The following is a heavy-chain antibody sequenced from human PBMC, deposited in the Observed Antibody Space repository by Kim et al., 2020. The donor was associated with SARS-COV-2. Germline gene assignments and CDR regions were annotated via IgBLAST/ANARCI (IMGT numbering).Heavy chain of an antibody. J-gene: IGHJ2*01. D-gene: IGHD4-17*01. Sequence: SETLSLTCTVSGGSISSYYWSWIRQPPGKGLEWIGYIYYSGSTNYNPSLKSRVTISVDTSKNQFSLKLSSVTAADTAVYYCARGPTVTTFSSWYFDLWCRGTLVTVSS. CDR1: GGSISSYY. CDR3: ARGPTVTTFSSWYFDL. V-gene: IGHV4-59*01. CDR2: IYYSGST.